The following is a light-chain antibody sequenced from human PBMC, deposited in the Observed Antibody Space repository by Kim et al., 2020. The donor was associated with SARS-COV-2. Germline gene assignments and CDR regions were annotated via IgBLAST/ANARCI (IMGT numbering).Light chain of an antibody. J-gene: IGKJ3*01. CDR3: QKYNSAPFT. Sequence: DIQMTQSPSSLSASVGDRVTITCRASQGIGNFLAWYQQKPGKVPKLLMYGTSTFQSGVPSRFSGSGSGTDFTLTISSLRPEDVATYYCQKYNSAPFTFGPGTKGISN. CDR2: GTS. V-gene: IGKV1-27*01. CDR1: QGIGNF.